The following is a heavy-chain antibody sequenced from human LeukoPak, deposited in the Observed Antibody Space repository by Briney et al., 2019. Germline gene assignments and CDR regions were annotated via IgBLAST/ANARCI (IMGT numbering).Heavy chain of an antibody. CDR3: ARDLAYCGGDCYSGYFDY. CDR2: ISSSGSTM. Sequence: GGSLRLSCAASGFTFSDYYMSWIRQAPGKGLEWVSYISSSGSTMYYADSVKGRFTISRDNAKNSLYLQMNSLRAEDTAVYYCARDLAYCGGDCYSGYFDYWGQGTLVTVSS. V-gene: IGHV3-11*01. J-gene: IGHJ4*02. D-gene: IGHD2-21*02. CDR1: GFTFSDYY.